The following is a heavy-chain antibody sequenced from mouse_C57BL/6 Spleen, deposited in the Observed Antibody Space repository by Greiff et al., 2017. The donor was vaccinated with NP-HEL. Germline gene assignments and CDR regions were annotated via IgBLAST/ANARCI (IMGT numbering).Heavy chain of an antibody. D-gene: IGHD1-1*01. CDR2: INPNYGTT. CDR3: ARSITTVVATESGY. Sequence: EVKLMESGPELVKPGASVKISCKASGYSFTDYNMNWVKQSNGKSLEWIGVINPNYGTTSYNQKFKGKATLTVDQSSSTAYMQLNSLTSEDSAVYYCARSITTVVATESGYWGQGTTLTVSS. J-gene: IGHJ2*01. CDR1: GYSFTDYN. V-gene: IGHV1-39*01.